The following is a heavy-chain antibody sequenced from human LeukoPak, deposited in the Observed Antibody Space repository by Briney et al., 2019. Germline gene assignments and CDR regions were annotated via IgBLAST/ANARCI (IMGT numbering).Heavy chain of an antibody. V-gene: IGHV3-21*01. CDR1: GFTFSSYS. D-gene: IGHD5-12*01. Sequence: GGSLRLSCAASGFTFSSYSMNWVRQAPGKGLEWVSSISSSSSYIYYADSVKGRFTISRDNAKNSLYLQMISLRAEDTAVYYCARALQVATKYNWFDPWGQGTLVTVSS. CDR2: ISSSSSYI. CDR3: ARALQVATKYNWFDP. J-gene: IGHJ5*02.